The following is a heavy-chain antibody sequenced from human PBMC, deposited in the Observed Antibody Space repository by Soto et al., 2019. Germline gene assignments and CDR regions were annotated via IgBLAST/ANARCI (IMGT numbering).Heavy chain of an antibody. Sequence: EVQLVESGGGVVQPGGSLRLSCAASGFIFSKYWMSWVRQAPGKGLEWLADIKQDGSKNYSVHSVQGRFTISRGNAGNSAYLQMNSLRAEDTAVYYCARDGNDYGDYGWYFDLWGRGTLVTVSS. CDR1: GFIFSKYW. CDR2: IKQDGSKN. V-gene: IGHV3-7*01. D-gene: IGHD4-17*01. J-gene: IGHJ2*01. CDR3: ARDGNDYGDYGWYFDL.